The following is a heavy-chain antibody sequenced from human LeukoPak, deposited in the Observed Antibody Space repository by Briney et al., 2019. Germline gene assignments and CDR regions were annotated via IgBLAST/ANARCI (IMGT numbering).Heavy chain of an antibody. CDR3: ARVALVSGPSYGSESEAADY. J-gene: IGHJ4*02. CDR1: GFTFSSYG. Sequence: GVTLRLSCVASGFTFSSYGMSWVRQAPGKGLEWVSVISGSGGSIYYADSVRGRSTISRDNPKNSLYLQMNSLRAEDTAVYYCARVALVSGPSYGSESEAADYWGQGTLVTVSS. D-gene: IGHD3-10*01. CDR2: ISGSGGSI. V-gene: IGHV3-23*01.